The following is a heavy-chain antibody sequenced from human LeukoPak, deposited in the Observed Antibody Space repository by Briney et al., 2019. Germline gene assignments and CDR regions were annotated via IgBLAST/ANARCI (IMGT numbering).Heavy chain of an antibody. Sequence: SETLSLTRAVYGGSFSVYYWSWIRQPPGKGLQWIAEINHSGSTNYNPSLKSRVTISVDTSKNQFSLKLNSVTAADTAVYYCARYTPRGAPKPIVVVPGAGPYYGMDVWGQGTTVTVSS. J-gene: IGHJ6*02. CDR3: ARYTPRGAPKPIVVVPGAGPYYGMDV. D-gene: IGHD2-2*01. CDR2: INHSGST. CDR1: GGSFSVYY. V-gene: IGHV4-34*01.